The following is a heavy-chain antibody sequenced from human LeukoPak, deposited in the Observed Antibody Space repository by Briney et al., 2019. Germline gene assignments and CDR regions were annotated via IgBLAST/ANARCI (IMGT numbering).Heavy chain of an antibody. Sequence: SETLSLTCTVSGGSISNYYWGWIRQPPGKGLEWIGYIYYSGSTNYNPSLKSRVTISVDTSKNQFSLKLSSVTAADTAVFYCARVYYDGSGYNFDYWGQGTLVTVSS. CDR1: GGSISNYY. D-gene: IGHD3-22*01. V-gene: IGHV4-59*01. J-gene: IGHJ4*02. CDR2: IYYSGST. CDR3: ARVYYDGSGYNFDY.